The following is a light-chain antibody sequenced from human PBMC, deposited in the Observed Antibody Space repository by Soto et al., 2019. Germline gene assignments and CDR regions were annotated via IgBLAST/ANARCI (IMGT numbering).Light chain of an antibody. CDR3: QNAYVAPHS. V-gene: IGKV1-39*01. CDR1: QDINVY. Sequence: DIQMPQSPSSVSSSIVYTVPITCLASQDINVYLNWYQQKPGEVPKLLIYSASSLHSGVQSRFTGSGSETDFTLTIRSMQPEDFATYYCQNAYVAPHSFGKGNTVDIK. J-gene: IGKJ2*03. CDR2: SAS.